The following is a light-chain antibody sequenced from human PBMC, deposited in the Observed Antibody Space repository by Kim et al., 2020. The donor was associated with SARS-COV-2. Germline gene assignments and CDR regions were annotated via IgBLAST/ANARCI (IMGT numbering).Light chain of an antibody. CDR3: HQRYAWPLT. V-gene: IGKV3-11*01. Sequence: PGESATLSCWASQSVGTSLTWYQQKPGQAPRLLIYDASERAAGTPARFSGSGSRTGFTLTISSLDPEDFAVYYCHQRYAWPLTFGGGTKVDIK. CDR2: DAS. CDR1: QSVGTS. J-gene: IGKJ4*01.